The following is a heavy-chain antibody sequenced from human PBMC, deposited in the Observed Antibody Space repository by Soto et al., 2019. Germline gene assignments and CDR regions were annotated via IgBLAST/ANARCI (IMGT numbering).Heavy chain of an antibody. CDR1: GDSISSGDYY. D-gene: IGHD3-10*01. J-gene: IGHJ5*02. Sequence: TLSLTCTVSGDSISSGDYYWSWVRQSPGKGPEWIGYIYYSGSTYYNPSLKSRVTISVDTSKNQFSLKLSSVTAADTAVYYCARSYGSGENNWFDPWGQGTLVTVSS. CDR2: IYYSGST. CDR3: ARSYGSGENNWFDP. V-gene: IGHV4-31*02.